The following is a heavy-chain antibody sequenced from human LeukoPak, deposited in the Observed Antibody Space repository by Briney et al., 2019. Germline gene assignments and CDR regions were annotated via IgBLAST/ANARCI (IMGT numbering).Heavy chain of an antibody. CDR2: VYYSGST. Sequence: PSETLSLTCTVSGGSIRSSSYSWGWIRQPPGKGLEWIGSVYYSGSTNYRPSLRSPVTIAVDTSKNQFSLKLSSVAATDTAVYYCARHDGSYYTYNFDYWGQGTLVTVSS. CDR3: ARHDGSYYTYNFDY. J-gene: IGHJ4*02. V-gene: IGHV4-39*01. D-gene: IGHD3-22*01. CDR1: GGSIRSSSYS.